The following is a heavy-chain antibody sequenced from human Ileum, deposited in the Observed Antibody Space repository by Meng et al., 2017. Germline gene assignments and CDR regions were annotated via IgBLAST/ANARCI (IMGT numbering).Heavy chain of an antibody. D-gene: IGHD3-10*01. CDR3: ATYGSGFTPPLDP. J-gene: IGHJ5*02. Sequence: QVQLQESGPGLVKPSGTLSLTCAVSGGSISNGKWWSWVRQPPGKGQEWIGEISQSGTTNYYPSLNSRVSISLDKANNHLSLTLTSVTAADTAVYYCATYGSGFTPPLDPWGQGILVTVSS. V-gene: IGHV4-4*02. CDR2: ISQSGTT. CDR1: GGSISNGKW.